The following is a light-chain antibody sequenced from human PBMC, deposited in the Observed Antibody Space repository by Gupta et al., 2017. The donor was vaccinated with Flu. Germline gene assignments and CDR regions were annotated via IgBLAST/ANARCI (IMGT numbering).Light chain of an antibody. V-gene: IGLV2-8*01. CDR2: EVG. J-gene: IGLJ3*02. CDR3: SSYAGRNNWV. CDR1: SSDVGGYNY. Sequence: QSALTQPPSASGSPGQSVTISCIGTSSDVGGYNYVSWYQQHPGKAPKLMIYEVGKRPPGVPDRFSGSKSGKTASLTVSGRQAEDEADYYCSSYAGRNNWVFGGGTKRTVL.